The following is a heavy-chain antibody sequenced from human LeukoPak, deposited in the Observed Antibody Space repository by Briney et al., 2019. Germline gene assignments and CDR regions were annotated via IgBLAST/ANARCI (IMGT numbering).Heavy chain of an antibody. J-gene: IGHJ6*03. CDR2: ISWNSGSI. CDR1: GFTFDDYA. V-gene: IGHV3-9*01. Sequence: GGSLRLSCAASGFTFDDYAMHWVRQAPGKGLEWVSGISWNSGSIGYADSVKGRFTISRDNAKNSLYLQMNSLRAEDTALYYCAKGTYSSGWYRGDYYYYYMDFWGKGTTVTISS. CDR3: AKGTYSSGWYRGDYYYYYMDF. D-gene: IGHD6-19*01.